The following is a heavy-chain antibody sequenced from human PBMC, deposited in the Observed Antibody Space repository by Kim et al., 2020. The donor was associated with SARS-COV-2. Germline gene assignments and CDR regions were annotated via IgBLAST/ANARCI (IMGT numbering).Heavy chain of an antibody. CDR3: ARLRYSSGWYIIDY. D-gene: IGHD6-19*01. J-gene: IGHJ4*02. CDR2: IYYSGST. CDR1: GGSISSYY. Sequence: SETLSLTCTVSGGSISSYYWSWIRQPPGKGLEWIGYIYYSGSTNYNPSLKSRVTISVDTSKNQFSLKLSSVTAADTAVYYCARLRYSSGWYIIDYWGQGTLVTVSS. V-gene: IGHV4-59*08.